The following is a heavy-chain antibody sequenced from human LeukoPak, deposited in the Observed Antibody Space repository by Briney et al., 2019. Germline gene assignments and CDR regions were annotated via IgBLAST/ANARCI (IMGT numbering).Heavy chain of an antibody. V-gene: IGHV4-59*01. D-gene: IGHD3-3*01. Sequence: SETLSLTCSVSGGSISDYYWNWIRQPPGKGLEWIGYIDDSGSTTYNPSLKSRVTMSVDTAKNQFSLKVRSVTAADTAVYYCARGDFCSKSNCYLRPMDVWGKGTTVTVFS. CDR3: ARGDFCSKSNCYLRPMDV. CDR1: GGSISDYY. CDR2: IDDSGST. J-gene: IGHJ6*03.